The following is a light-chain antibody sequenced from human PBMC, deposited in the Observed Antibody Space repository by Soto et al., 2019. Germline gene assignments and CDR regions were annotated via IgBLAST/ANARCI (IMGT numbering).Light chain of an antibody. CDR3: QHRSNWPLT. V-gene: IGKV3-11*01. CDR2: DAS. Sequence: EIVLTQSPATLSLSPGERATLSCRASQSVSSYLAWYQQKPGQAPRLLIYDASNRATGIPARFSGSGSVTDFTLTISSLEPEDFAGYYCQHRSNWPLTFGGGTKVEIK. J-gene: IGKJ4*01. CDR1: QSVSSY.